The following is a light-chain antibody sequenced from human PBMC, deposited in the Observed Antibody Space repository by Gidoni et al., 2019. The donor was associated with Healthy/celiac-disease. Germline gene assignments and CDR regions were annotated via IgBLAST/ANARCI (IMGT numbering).Light chain of an antibody. V-gene: IGLV6-57*01. CDR1: SGSIASNY. CDR3: QSYDSSNQV. CDR2: EDN. J-gene: IGLJ3*02. Sequence: NFMLHQPHSVSESPGKTVTISCTRSSGSIASNYVQWYQQRPGSSPTTVIYEDNQRPSGVPDRFSGSIDSSSNSASLTISGLKTEDEADYYCQSYDSSNQVFGGGTKLTVL.